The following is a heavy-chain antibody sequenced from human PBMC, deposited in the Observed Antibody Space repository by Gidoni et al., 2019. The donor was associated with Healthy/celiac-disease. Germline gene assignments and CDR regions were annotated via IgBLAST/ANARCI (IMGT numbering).Heavy chain of an antibody. Sequence: QLPLQESGSGLVKPSQTLSLTCAVSGGSISSGGYSWSWLRQPPGKGLDWIGYIYHSGSTYYTPSLKSRVTISVDRSKNQFSLKLSSVTAADTAVYYCASAPSGSLDWGSLDYWGQGTLVTVSS. D-gene: IGHD1-26*01. CDR3: ASAPSGSLDWGSLDY. V-gene: IGHV4-30-2*01. CDR2: IYHSGST. CDR1: GGSISSGGYS. J-gene: IGHJ4*02.